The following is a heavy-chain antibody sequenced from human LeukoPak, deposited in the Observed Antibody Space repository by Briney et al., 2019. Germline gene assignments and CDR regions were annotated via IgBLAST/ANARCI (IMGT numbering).Heavy chain of an antibody. CDR1: GFTFSSYS. J-gene: IGHJ6*02. D-gene: IGHD3-10*01. CDR3: ARVRVRGVHDPYYYYGMDV. V-gene: IGHV3-48*04. CDR2: ISSSSSTI. Sequence: PGGSLRLSCAASGFTFSSYSMNWVRQAPGKGLEWVSYISSSSSTIYYADSVKGRFTISRDNAKNSLYLQMNSLRAEDTAVYYCARVRVRGVHDPYYYYGMDVWGQGTTVTVSS.